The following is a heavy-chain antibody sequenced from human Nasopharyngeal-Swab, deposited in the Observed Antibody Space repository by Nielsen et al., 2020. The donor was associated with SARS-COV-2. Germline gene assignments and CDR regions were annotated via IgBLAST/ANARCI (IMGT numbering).Heavy chain of an antibody. CDR3: ARGTADYSNPSFDY. J-gene: IGHJ4*02. CDR1: GFTFDDYT. V-gene: IGHV3-9*01. D-gene: IGHD4-11*01. CDR2: INWNSGRK. Sequence: GGSLRLSCVASGFTFDDYTMHWVRQAPGKGLEWVSGINWNSGRKGYADSVKGRFTISRDNAKNSLYLLVNSLRSEDTALYYCARGTADYSNPSFDYWGQGTLVTVSS.